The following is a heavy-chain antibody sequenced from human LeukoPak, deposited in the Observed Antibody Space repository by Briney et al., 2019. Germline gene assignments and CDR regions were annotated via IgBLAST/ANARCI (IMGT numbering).Heavy chain of an antibody. CDR1: GFTFSAYD. CDR3: AEGGYFAFDI. D-gene: IGHD2-2*03. CDR2: ISRSGST. J-gene: IGHJ3*02. V-gene: IGHV3-23*01. Sequence: GGSLRLSCAASGFTFSAYDMQWVRQAPGKGPEWVSGISRSGSTYYRDSVKGRFTISRDNYKNTLYLQMNSLRAEDTAVYYCAEGGYFAFDIWGQGTMVTVSS.